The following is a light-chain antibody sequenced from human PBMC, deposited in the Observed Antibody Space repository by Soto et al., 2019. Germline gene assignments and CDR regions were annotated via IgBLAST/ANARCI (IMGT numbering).Light chain of an antibody. CDR3: MHSIDWPWT. CDR2: NIS. J-gene: IGKJ1*01. Sequence: VLTQSPLSVSVTVGQPASISFRSSRGLVFSDGNTYLHWFQQRPGQSPRRLIDNISNRDSGVPDRFYGSGSGTDFTLEISRVEAEDVGMYYCMHSIDWPWTFGQGTKV. CDR1: RGLVFSDGNTY. V-gene: IGKV2-30*01.